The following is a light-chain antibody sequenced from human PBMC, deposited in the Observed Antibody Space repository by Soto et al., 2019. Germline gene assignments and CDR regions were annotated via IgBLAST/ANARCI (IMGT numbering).Light chain of an antibody. CDR2: DVN. Sequence: QSALTQPRSVSGSPGQSVTISCTGTSSDVGAYNYVSWYQQFAGKAPKLMIYDVNKRPSGVPDRFSGSKSDNTASLTISGLQAEDEADYFCCSYAGDYTLLFGGGTKLTVL. CDR3: CSYAGDYTLL. J-gene: IGLJ2*01. CDR1: SSDVGAYNY. V-gene: IGLV2-11*01.